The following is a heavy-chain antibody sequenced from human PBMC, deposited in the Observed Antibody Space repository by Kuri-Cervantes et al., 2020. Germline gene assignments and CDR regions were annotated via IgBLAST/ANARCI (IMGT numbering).Heavy chain of an antibody. CDR1: GLTFDDYA. J-gene: IGHJ6*03. Sequence: GGFLRPSCAASGLTFDDYAMFWARQAPGKGLEWVSGVSRSSGSIGDAASVKGRFTISRDNAKRSLYLQMNSLRAEDTALYYCGKGGSAVTTRFYYWYMDVWGKGTTVTVSS. CDR2: VSRSSGSI. CDR3: GKGGSAVTTRFYYWYMDV. V-gene: IGHV3-9*01. D-gene: IGHD6-19*01.